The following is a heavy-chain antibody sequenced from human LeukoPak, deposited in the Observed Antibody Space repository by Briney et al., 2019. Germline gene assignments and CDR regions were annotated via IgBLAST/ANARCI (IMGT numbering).Heavy chain of an antibody. Sequence: PGRSLRLSCAASGFTFSSYGMHWVRQAPGKGLEWVAVISYDGSNKYYADSVKGRFTISRDNSKNTLYLQMNSLRAEDTAVYYCAKDFPRITMVRGVIITSAFDIWGQGTMVTVSS. CDR2: ISYDGSNK. J-gene: IGHJ3*02. D-gene: IGHD3-10*01. V-gene: IGHV3-30*18. CDR3: AKDFPRITMVRGVIITSAFDI. CDR1: GFTFSSYG.